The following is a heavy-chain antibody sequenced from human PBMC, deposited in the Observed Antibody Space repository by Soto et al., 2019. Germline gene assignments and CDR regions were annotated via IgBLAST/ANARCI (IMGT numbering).Heavy chain of an antibody. CDR3: ARERTTYYFASCGSNWEFQH. V-gene: IGHV3-21*01. Sequence: EVQLVESGGGLVKPGGSLRLSCAASGFTFSSFSMNWVRQAPGKGLEWVSSISSSTTYIYYADSVKGRFTISRDNAKNSLYLQMTSLRSEATAVYYCARERTTYYFASCGSNWEFQHWGQGTLVTVSS. CDR2: ISSSTTYI. J-gene: IGHJ1*01. D-gene: IGHD3-22*01. CDR1: GFTFSSFS.